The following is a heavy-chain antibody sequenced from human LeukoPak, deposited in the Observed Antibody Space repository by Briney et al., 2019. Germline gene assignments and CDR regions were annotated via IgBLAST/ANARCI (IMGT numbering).Heavy chain of an antibody. V-gene: IGHV3-48*03. D-gene: IGHD2-2*01. J-gene: IGHJ4*02. CDR1: GFTFSSYE. Sequence: GGSLRLSCAASGFTFSSYEVNWVRQAPGKGLEWVSYISSSGSTIYYADSVKGRFTISRDNAKNSLYLQMNSLRAEDTAVYYCARVGTSPAGALDYWGQGTLVTVSS. CDR2: ISSSGSTI. CDR3: ARVGTSPAGALDY.